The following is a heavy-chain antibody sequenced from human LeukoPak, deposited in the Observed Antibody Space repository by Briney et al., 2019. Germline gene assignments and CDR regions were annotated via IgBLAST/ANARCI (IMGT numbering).Heavy chain of an antibody. D-gene: IGHD3-3*01. CDR1: GGSISSRSHY. CDR3: ARLTTDDFWSGYYYYMDV. CDR2: VYYSGTT. V-gene: IGHV4-39*07. Sequence: PSETLSLTCNVSGGSISSRSHYWGWIRQPPGKGLEWIGSVYYSGTTYDHPSLKSQVSISVDTSKDQMSLRLSSVTAADTAVYYCARLTTDDFWSGYYYYMDVWGKGTTVIVSS. J-gene: IGHJ6*03.